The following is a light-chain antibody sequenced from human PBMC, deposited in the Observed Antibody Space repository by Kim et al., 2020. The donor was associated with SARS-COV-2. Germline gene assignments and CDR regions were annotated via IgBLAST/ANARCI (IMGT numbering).Light chain of an antibody. CDR2: EVS. CDR3: NSYAGSNVV. V-gene: IGLV2-8*01. Sequence: QSALTQPASASGSPGQSVTISCTGTSSDVGGYNYVSWYQQHPGKAPKLMIYEVSKRPSGVPDRFSGSKSGNTASLTVSGLQAEDEADYYCNSYAGSNVVFGGGTQLTVL. CDR1: SSDVGGYNY. J-gene: IGLJ2*01.